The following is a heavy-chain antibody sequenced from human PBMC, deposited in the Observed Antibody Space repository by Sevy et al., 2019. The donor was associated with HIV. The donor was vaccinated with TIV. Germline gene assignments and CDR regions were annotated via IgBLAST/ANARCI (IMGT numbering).Heavy chain of an antibody. Sequence: GGSLRISCAASGFTFSTYGMHWVRQAPGKGLEWVAFIRFDGSIKYYTDSVKGRLTISRDNSKNTLYLQMNSLRAEDTAVYFCAKVLHIVEIPAAIDYYYGMDVWGQGTTVTVSS. V-gene: IGHV3-30*02. J-gene: IGHJ6*02. CDR3: AKVLHIVEIPAAIDYYYGMDV. CDR1: GFTFSTYG. CDR2: IRFDGSIK. D-gene: IGHD2-2*01.